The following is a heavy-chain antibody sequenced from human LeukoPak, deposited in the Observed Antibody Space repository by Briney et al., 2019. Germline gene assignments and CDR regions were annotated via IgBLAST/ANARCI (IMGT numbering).Heavy chain of an antibody. CDR1: GFTFSSYE. V-gene: IGHV3-48*03. D-gene: IGHD5-18*01. Sequence: PGGSLRLSCAASGFTFSSYEMNWVRQAPGKGLEWVSYISSSGSTIYYADSVKGRFTISRDNAKNSLYLQMNSLRAEDTAVYYRAREGYSYVPPLLPLFYFDYWGQGTLVTVSS. CDR2: ISSSGSTI. J-gene: IGHJ4*02. CDR3: AREGYSYVPPLLPLFYFDY.